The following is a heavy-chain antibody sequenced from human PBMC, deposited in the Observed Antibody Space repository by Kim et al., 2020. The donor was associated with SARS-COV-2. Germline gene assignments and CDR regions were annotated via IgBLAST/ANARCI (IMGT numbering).Heavy chain of an antibody. CDR1: GGTFSSYA. D-gene: IGHD3-3*01. Sequence: SVKVSCKASGGTFSSYAISWVRQAPGQGLEWMGRIIHILGIANYAQKFQGRVTITADKSTSTAYMELSSLRSEDTAVYYCARGTFTIFGVATRYYFDYW. CDR2: IIHILGIA. V-gene: IGHV1-69*04. J-gene: IGHJ4*01. CDR3: ARGTFTIFGVATRYYFDY.